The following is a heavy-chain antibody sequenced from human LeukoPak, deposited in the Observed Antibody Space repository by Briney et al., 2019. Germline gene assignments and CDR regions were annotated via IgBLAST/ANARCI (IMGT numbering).Heavy chain of an antibody. CDR2: INPSGGST. CDR3: ARVAPWGFWFDP. CDR1: GYTFTRYY. Sequence: ASVKVSFKASGYTFTRYYMHWVRQAPGQGLEWMGIINPSGGSTSYAQKFQGRVTMTRDTSTSTVYMELSSLRSEDTAVYYCARVAPWGFWFDPWGQGTLVTVSS. J-gene: IGHJ5*02. V-gene: IGHV1-46*01. D-gene: IGHD7-27*01.